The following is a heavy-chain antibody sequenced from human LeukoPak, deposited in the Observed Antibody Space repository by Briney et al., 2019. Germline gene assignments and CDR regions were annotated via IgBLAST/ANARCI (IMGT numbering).Heavy chain of an antibody. J-gene: IGHJ4*02. D-gene: IGHD3-22*01. V-gene: IGHV3-23*01. Sequence: PGGSLRLSCAASGFTFSSYSMNWVRQAPGKGLEWVSAISGSGGSTYYADSVKGRFTISRDNSKNTLYLQMNSLRAEDTAVYYCAKSDSSGYYGDWGVYYFDYWGQGTLVTVSS. CDR1: GFTFSSYS. CDR2: ISGSGGST. CDR3: AKSDSSGYYGDWGVYYFDY.